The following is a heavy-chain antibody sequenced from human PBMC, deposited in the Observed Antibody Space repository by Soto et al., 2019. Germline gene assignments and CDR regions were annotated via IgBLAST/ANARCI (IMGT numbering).Heavy chain of an antibody. V-gene: IGHV3-23*01. CDR1: GFTFSNFA. D-gene: IGHD2-2*01. J-gene: IGHJ6*03. CDR2: ITGSTGTT. CDR3: AKDTSSSPYYMDV. Sequence: EVQVLESGGGSVQPGGSLRLSCAASGFTFSNFAMSWVRHAPGKGLEWVSEITGSTGTTYYPDSVKGRFIISRDNSKNTVHLQMNSLRAEDTAVYYCAKDTSSSPYYMDVWGKGTTVTVSS.